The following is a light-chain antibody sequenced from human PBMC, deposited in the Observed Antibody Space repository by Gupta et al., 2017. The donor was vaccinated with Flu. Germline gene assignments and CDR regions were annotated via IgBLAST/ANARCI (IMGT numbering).Light chain of an antibody. CDR1: QCSSDRCNNKNY. CDR3: QQDYRKPT. J-gene: IGKJ3*01. CDR2: GAS. Sequence: VSMGERATINCKTSQCSSDRCNNKNYLAWYQQKPGQPPKLLIYGASTRESGVPDRFSGRGSGTDFTLTISSLQAEDVVVYYWQQDYRKPTFGHGTKVDIK. V-gene: IGKV4-1*01.